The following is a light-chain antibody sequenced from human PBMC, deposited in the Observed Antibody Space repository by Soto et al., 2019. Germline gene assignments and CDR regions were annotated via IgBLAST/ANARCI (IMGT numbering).Light chain of an antibody. V-gene: IGKV3-20*01. CDR2: AAS. CDR1: QTVRGSY. J-gene: IGKJ1*01. CDR3: QHYGPSPWT. Sequence: EIVLTQSPGTLSLSPGERATLSYRASQTVRGSYLAWFQQKPGQAPRLLIYAASTRAAGVPDRFSGSGSGTDFSLTINRLEPEDFAVYYCQHYGPSPWTFGQGTKVEIK.